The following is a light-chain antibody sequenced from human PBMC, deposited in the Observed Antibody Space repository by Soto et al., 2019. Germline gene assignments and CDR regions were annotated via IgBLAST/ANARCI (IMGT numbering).Light chain of an antibody. CDR2: GST. CDR1: QRISNN. CDR3: QQSFSIPYT. J-gene: IGKJ2*01. Sequence: DIPMTQSPASLSASVGDRVTITCRTRQRISNNLTWYQQKPEKAPKLLIYGSTNLQSGVASRFSGSGSGTEFTLTISGLQPEDIATYYCQQSFSIPYTFGQGTKQGIK. V-gene: IGKV1-39*01.